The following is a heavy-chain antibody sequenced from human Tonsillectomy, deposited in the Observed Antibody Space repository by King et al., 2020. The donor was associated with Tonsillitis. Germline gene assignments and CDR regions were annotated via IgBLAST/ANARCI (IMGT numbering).Heavy chain of an antibody. CDR1: GYTFTYRY. CDR3: ATNVDTAMEPYHYGMDV. V-gene: IGHV1-45*02. J-gene: IGHJ6*02. D-gene: IGHD5-18*01. Sequence: QLVQSGAEVKKTGSSVKVSCKASGYTFTYRYLHWVRQAPGQALEWMGWITPFNGNTNYAQKFQDRVTITGDRSMSTAYMELSSLRSEDTAMYYCATNVDTAMEPYHYGMDVWGQGTTVTVSS. CDR2: ITPFNGNT.